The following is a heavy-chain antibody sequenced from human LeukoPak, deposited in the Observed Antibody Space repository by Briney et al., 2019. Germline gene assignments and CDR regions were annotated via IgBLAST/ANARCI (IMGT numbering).Heavy chain of an antibody. V-gene: IGHV3-21*01. CDR2: ISSSSSYI. CDR3: ARDGVYGGFDY. Sequence: GGSLRLSCAASGFTFSSYSMNWVRQAPGKGLEWVSSISSSSSYIYYADSVKDRFTISRDNAKNSLYLQMNSLRAEDTAVYYCARDGVYGGFDYWGQGTLVTVSS. D-gene: IGHD5/OR15-5a*01. J-gene: IGHJ4*02. CDR1: GFTFSSYS.